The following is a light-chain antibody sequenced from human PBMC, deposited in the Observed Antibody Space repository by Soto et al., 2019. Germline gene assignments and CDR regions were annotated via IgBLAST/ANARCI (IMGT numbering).Light chain of an antibody. CDR1: SNDIGGYNL. V-gene: IGLV2-23*02. CDR3: CSFTGGATFV. J-gene: IGLJ2*01. CDR2: EAN. Sequence: QSVLTQPASVSGSPGQSITISCTGTSNDIGGYNLVSWYQQHPGKAPKLIIFEANKRPSGVSDRFSGSRSGTTASLTISALQAEDEADYSCCSFTGGATFVFGGGTKLTVL.